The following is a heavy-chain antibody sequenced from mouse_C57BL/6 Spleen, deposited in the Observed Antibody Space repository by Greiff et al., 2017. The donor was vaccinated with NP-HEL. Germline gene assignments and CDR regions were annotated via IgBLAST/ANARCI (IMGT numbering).Heavy chain of an antibody. Sequence: VKLMESGAELVKPGASVKLSCKASGYTFTSYWMQWVKQRPGQGLEWIGEIDPSDRYTNYNQKFKGKATLTVDTSSSTAYMQLSSLTSEDSAVYYCATGTNFDVWGTGTTVTVSS. J-gene: IGHJ1*03. V-gene: IGHV1-50*01. CDR2: IDPSDRYT. CDR3: ATGTNFDV. D-gene: IGHD4-1*01. CDR1: GYTFTSYW.